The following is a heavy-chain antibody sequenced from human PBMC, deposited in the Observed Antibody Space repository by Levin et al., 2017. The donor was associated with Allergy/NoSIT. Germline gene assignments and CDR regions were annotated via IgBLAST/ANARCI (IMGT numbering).Heavy chain of an antibody. V-gene: IGHV1-2*02. J-gene: IGHJ4*02. Sequence: ASVKVSCKASGYTFTGYYMHWVRQAPGQGLEWMGWINPNSGGTNYAQKFQGRVTMTRDTSISTAYMELSRLRSDDTAVYYCARGGRYSGYDSFFGYWGQGTLVTVSS. CDR3: ARGGRYSGYDSFFGY. D-gene: IGHD5-12*01. CDR1: GYTFTGYY. CDR2: INPNSGGT.